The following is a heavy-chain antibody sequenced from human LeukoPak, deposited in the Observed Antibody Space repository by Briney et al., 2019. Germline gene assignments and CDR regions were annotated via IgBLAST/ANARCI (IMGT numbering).Heavy chain of an antibody. CDR1: GGSISSYY. Sequence: SETLSLTCTVSGGSISSYYWSWIRQPPGKGLEWIGSIYHSGSTYYNPSLKSRVTISVDTSKNQFSLKLSSVTAADTAVYYCASPKYDFWSGYYEYFQHWGQGTLVTVSS. V-gene: IGHV4-59*08. CDR2: IYHSGST. J-gene: IGHJ1*01. D-gene: IGHD3-3*01. CDR3: ASPKYDFWSGYYEYFQH.